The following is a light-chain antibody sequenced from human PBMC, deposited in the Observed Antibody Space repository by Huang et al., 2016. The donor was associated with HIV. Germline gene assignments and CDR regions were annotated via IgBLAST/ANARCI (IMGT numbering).Light chain of an antibody. V-gene: IGKV3-11*01. Sequence: EIVLTQSPATLSLSPGERATLSCRASQSIINFLAWYQQKPGQAPRLLIYDASNRATGIPVRFSGSGSGTDFTLTISSLEPEDFAVYYCQQRSDWPLTFGGGTKVEIK. CDR2: DAS. CDR3: QQRSDWPLT. J-gene: IGKJ4*01. CDR1: QSIINF.